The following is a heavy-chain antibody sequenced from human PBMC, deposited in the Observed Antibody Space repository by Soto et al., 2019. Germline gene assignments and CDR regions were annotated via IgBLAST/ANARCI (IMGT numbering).Heavy chain of an antibody. Sequence: PSETLSLTCAVYGGSFSGDYWTWIRQPPGKGLGWIGEIGRSGSTDYKPSPKSRVTISLDTSKNQFSLKLRFVTAADTAVYYCARGLRGYTYGRWFDPWGQGTQVTVSS. CDR2: IGRSGST. CDR3: ARGLRGYTYGRWFDP. V-gene: IGHV4-34*01. J-gene: IGHJ5*02. CDR1: GGSFSGDY. D-gene: IGHD5-18*01.